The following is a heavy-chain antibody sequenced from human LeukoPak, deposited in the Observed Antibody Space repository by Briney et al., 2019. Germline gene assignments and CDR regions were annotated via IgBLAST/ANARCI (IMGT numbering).Heavy chain of an antibody. CDR1: GPTFSGSA. D-gene: IGHD3-22*01. Sequence: PGGPLRLSCAVSGPTFSGSAMQWVRHASGEGREWVGRIRSKANRYATAYAASVKDRFTISRDDSKNTAYLQMNILKTEDTAVYYCTSRGYYDSSGYYVDYWGQGTLVTVSS. CDR3: TSRGYYDSSGYYVDY. V-gene: IGHV3-73*01. CDR2: IRSKANRYAT. J-gene: IGHJ4*02.